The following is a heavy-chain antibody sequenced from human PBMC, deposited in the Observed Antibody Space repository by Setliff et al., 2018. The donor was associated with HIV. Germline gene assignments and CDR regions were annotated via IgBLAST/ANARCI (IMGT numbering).Heavy chain of an antibody. CDR1: GFTFSSYG. Sequence: PGGSLRLSCAASGFTFSSYGMHWVRQAPGKGLEWVAFIRYDGSNKYYADSVKGRFTISRDNTKNSLHLQLDSLSAEDAAVYFCARDGHLYGQPFDYWGQGALVTVSS. CDR2: IRYDGSNK. D-gene: IGHD3-10*01. CDR3: ARDGHLYGQPFDY. V-gene: IGHV3-30*02. J-gene: IGHJ4*02.